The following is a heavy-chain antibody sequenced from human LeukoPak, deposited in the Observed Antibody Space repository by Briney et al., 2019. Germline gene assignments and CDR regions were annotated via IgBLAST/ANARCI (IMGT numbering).Heavy chain of an antibody. CDR1: GGSISSSSYY. CDR3: ARLTAYYYMDV. V-gene: IGHV4-39*07. D-gene: IGHD5-18*01. Sequence: NPSETLSLTCTVSGGSISSSSYYWGWIRQPPGKGLEWIGSIYYSGSTYYNPSLKSRVTISVDTSKNQFSLKLSSVTAADTAVYYCARLTAYYYMDVWDKGTTVTVSS. J-gene: IGHJ6*03. CDR2: IYYSGST.